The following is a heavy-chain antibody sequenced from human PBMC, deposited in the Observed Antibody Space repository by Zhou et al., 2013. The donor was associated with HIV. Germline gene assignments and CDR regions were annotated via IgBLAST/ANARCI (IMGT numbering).Heavy chain of an antibody. V-gene: IGHV1-69*12. CDR3: ARGHYYDSSGLYTHYYYYGMDV. CDR1: GGTFNNYG. Sequence: QVQLVQSGAEVKKPGSSVKVSCKASGGTFNNYGFSWVRQAPGHGLEWVAGIIPIFATPDIAQTFQDRVAITADESTRTVFMELRSLRSDDTAVYYCARGHYYDSSGLYTHYYYYGMDVWGQGTPVTVSS. CDR2: IIPIFATP. J-gene: IGHJ6*02. D-gene: IGHD3-22*01.